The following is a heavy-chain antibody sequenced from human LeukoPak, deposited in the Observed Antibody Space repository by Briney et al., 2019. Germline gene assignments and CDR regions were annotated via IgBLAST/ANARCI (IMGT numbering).Heavy chain of an antibody. V-gene: IGHV3-23*01. CDR1: GFTFSSYA. CDR3: AKDPPPQFKQWLVDGDY. J-gene: IGHJ4*02. Sequence: PGRSLRLSCAASGFTFSSYAMHWVRQAPGKGLEWVSATSGSGDSTYYADSVKGRFTISRDNSKNTLYLQMNSLRAEDTAVYYCAKDPPPQFKQWLVDGDYWGQGTLVTVSS. D-gene: IGHD6-19*01. CDR2: TSGSGDST.